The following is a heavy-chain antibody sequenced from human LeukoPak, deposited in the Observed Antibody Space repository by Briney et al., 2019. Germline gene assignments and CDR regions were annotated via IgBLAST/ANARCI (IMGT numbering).Heavy chain of an antibody. D-gene: IGHD3-9*01. V-gene: IGHV3-74*01. CDR3: ARAKLRYFDWLTRDDAFDI. J-gene: IGHJ3*02. CDR1: GFTFSSYW. Sequence: GGSLRLSCAASGFTFSSYWMHWVRQAPGKGLVWVSRINSDGSSTSYADSVKGRFTISRDNAKNTLYLQMNSLRAEDTAVYYCARAKLRYFDWLTRDDAFDIWGPGTMVTVSS. CDR2: INSDGSST.